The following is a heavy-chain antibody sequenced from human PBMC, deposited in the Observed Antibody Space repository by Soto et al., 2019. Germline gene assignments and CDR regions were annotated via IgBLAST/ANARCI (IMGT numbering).Heavy chain of an antibody. CDR2: IGTAGDT. CDR3: ARGQEVGAHFFDS. J-gene: IGHJ4*02. CDR1: GFTFSGFD. Sequence: GGSLRLSCEASGFTFSGFDMHWVRQPTGEGLEWVSTIGTAGDTYYAVSVKGRFTISRDNAKNSLSLQMNSLRAGDTAVYFCARGQEVGAHFFDSWGQGTQVTVSS. D-gene: IGHD2-15*01. V-gene: IGHV3-13*01.